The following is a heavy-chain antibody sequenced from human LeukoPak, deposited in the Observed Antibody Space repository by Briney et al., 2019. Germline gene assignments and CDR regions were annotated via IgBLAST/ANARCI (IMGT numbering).Heavy chain of an antibody. J-gene: IGHJ6*02. D-gene: IGHD3-10*01. Sequence: SETLSLTCTVSGGSISSGGYYWSWIRQHPGKGLEWIGYIYDSGSTYYNPSLKSRVTISVDTSKNQFSLKLSSVTAADTAVYYCARDRRVVRGGHGMDVWGQGTTVTVSS. CDR2: IYDSGST. CDR3: ARDRRVVRGGHGMDV. V-gene: IGHV4-31*03. CDR1: GGSISSGGYY.